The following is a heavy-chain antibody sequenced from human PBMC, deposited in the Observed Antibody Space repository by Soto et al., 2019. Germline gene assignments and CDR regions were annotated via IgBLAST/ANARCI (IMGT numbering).Heavy chain of an antibody. Sequence: EVQLVESGGGLVQPGGSLRLSCAASGFTFSSYSMNWVRQAPGKGLEWVSYISSSSSTIYYADSVKGRFTISRDNAKNSLYLQMNSLRAEDTAVYYCARGGYDYIWGSYHSDWFDPWGQGTLVTVSS. CDR3: ARGGYDYIWGSYHSDWFDP. V-gene: IGHV3-48*01. D-gene: IGHD3-16*02. J-gene: IGHJ5*02. CDR1: GFTFSSYS. CDR2: ISSSSSTI.